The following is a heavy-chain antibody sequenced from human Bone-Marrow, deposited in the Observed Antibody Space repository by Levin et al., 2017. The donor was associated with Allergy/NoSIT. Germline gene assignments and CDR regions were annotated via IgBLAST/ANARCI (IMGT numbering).Heavy chain of an antibody. CDR3: ATDYRIGTVAGAFRV. J-gene: IGHJ3*01. CDR1: GFTFDDYV. Sequence: GGSLRLSCEVSGFTFDDYVMHWVRQTPGKGLEWVSGIGWNGNVLAYSDSVRGRFTISRDNAKMSLYLQMDSLRSEDTALYYCATDYRIGTVAGAFRVWGRGTSVTVSS. CDR2: IGWNGNVL. D-gene: IGHD1-26*01. V-gene: IGHV3-9*01.